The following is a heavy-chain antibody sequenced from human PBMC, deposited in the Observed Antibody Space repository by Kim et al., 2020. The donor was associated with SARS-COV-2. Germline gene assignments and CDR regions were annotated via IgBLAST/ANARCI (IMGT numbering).Heavy chain of an antibody. CDR2: GST. CDR3: ARDQGGGDY. J-gene: IGHJ4*02. D-gene: IGHD1-26*01. Sequence: GSTYYADSVKGRFTISRDNSKNTLYLQMNSLRAEDTAVYYCARDQGGGDYWGQGTLVTVSS. V-gene: IGHV3-53*01.